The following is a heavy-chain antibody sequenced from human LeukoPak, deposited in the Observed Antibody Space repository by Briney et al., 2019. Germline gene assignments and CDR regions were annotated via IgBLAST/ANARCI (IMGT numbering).Heavy chain of an antibody. CDR3: ARAPGYCSGGSCYCHY. CDR2: ITYDGSYM. J-gene: IGHJ4*02. CDR1: GFTFSSYG. V-gene: IGHV3-30*03. D-gene: IGHD2-15*01. Sequence: PGGSLRLSCAASGFTFSSYGMHWVRQAPGKGLEWLAVITYDGSYMYHADSVKGRFTISRDNSKNTLYLQMNSLRAEDTAVYYCARAPGYCSGGSCYCHYWGQGTLVTVSS.